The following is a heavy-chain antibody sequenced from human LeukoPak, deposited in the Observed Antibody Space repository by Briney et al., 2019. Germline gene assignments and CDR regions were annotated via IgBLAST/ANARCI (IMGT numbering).Heavy chain of an antibody. J-gene: IGHJ4*02. CDR3: ARDLYSSSSHYFDY. CDR1: GFTFSSYG. Sequence: QPGGSLRLSCAASGFTFSSYGMSWVRQAPGKGLEWVSAISGSGGSTYYADSVKGRFTISRDNSKNTPYLQMNSLRAEDTAVYYCARDLYSSSSHYFDYWGQGTLVTVSS. CDR2: ISGSGGST. V-gene: IGHV3-23*01. D-gene: IGHD6-6*01.